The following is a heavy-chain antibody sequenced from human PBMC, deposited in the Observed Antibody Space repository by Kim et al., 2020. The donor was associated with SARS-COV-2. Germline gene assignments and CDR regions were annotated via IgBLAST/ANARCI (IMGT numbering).Heavy chain of an antibody. J-gene: IGHJ4*02. CDR3: ARNYDSSGYYLKSYYFDY. V-gene: IGHV4-39*01. CDR1: GGSIRSSSYY. Sequence: SETLSLTCTVSGGSIRSSSYYWGWIRQPPGKGLEWIGSIYYSGSTYYNPSLKSRVTISVDTSKNQFSLKLSSVTAADTAVYYCARNYDSSGYYLKSYYFDYWGQETLVTVSS. CDR2: IYYSGST. D-gene: IGHD3-22*01.